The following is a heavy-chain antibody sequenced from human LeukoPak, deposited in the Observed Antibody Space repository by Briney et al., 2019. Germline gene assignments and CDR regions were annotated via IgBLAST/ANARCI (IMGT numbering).Heavy chain of an antibody. Sequence: SETLSLTCTVSGGSISRYYWSWMRQSPGKELEWLTDIHYSGTTKSNPSLKSRVTISVDTSRSQFSLKLNSVTAADTAAYFCAGGGECSRASCYAPLFDYWGQGNLVTVSS. J-gene: IGHJ4*02. CDR1: GGSISRYY. D-gene: IGHD2-2*01. CDR2: IHYSGTT. V-gene: IGHV4-59*01. CDR3: AGGGECSRASCYAPLFDY.